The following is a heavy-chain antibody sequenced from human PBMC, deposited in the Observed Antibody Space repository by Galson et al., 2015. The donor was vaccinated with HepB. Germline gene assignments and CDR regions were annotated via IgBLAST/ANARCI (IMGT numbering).Heavy chain of an antibody. D-gene: IGHD3-10*01. CDR3: VKSGRGGSGSYIDS. Sequence: SLRLSCAAYGFTFSSYAMSWVRQAPGKGLGWVSGFGGSGSIASYADYVKGRVNIPRVNSKNKMYLQMNSLRAEDTAVYYCVKSGRGGSGSYIDSWGQGTLVTVSS. CDR1: GFTFSSYA. J-gene: IGHJ4*02. CDR2: FGGSGSIA. V-gene: IGHV3-23*01.